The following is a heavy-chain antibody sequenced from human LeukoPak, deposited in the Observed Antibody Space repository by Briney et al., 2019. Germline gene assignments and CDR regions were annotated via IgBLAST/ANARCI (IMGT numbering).Heavy chain of an antibody. CDR2: LSWNSGSI. CDR3: AKVGPYCGGDCYSIPLYFDY. D-gene: IGHD2-21*02. Sequence: GRSLRLSCAASGFAFDDYAMHWVRQAPGKGLEWVSGLSWNSGSIGYADSVKGRFTISRDNAKNSLYLQMNSLRAEDTALYYCAKVGPYCGGDCYSIPLYFDYWGQGTLVTVSS. V-gene: IGHV3-9*01. J-gene: IGHJ4*02. CDR1: GFAFDDYA.